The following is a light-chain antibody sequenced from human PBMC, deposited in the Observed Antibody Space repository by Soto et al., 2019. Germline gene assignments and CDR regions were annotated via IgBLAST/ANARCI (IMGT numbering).Light chain of an antibody. V-gene: IGLV2-14*01. Sequence: QSALTQPASVSGSPGQSITISCTGTSSDVGGYNYVSWYQQHSVKAPKLMIYEVSNRPSGVSNRFSGSKSGNTASLTISGLQAEDEAGYYCSSYTSSSPHVVFGGGTKLTVL. J-gene: IGLJ2*01. CDR3: SSYTSSSPHVV. CDR2: EVS. CDR1: SSDVGGYNY.